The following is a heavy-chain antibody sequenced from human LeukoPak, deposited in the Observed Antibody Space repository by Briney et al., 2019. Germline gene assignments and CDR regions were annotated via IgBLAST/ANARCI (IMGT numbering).Heavy chain of an antibody. CDR2: INHSGST. Sequence: SETLSLTCAVYGGSFSGYYWSWIRQPPGKGLEWIGEINHSGSTNYNPSLKSRATISVDTSKNQFSLKLSSVTAADTAVYYCARDRILTGYYYDAFDIWGQGTMVTVSS. J-gene: IGHJ3*02. CDR3: ARDRILTGYYYDAFDI. D-gene: IGHD3-9*01. CDR1: GGSFSGYY. V-gene: IGHV4-34*01.